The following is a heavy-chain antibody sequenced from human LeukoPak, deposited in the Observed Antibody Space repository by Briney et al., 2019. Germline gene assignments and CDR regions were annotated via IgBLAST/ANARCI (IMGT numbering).Heavy chain of an antibody. J-gene: IGHJ4*02. CDR2: IYYSGST. V-gene: IGHV4-39*07. CDR3: ARVLLDGSGSSFDY. D-gene: IGHD3-10*01. CDR1: GGSISSSSYY. Sequence: PSETLSLTCTVSGGSISSSSYYWGWIRQPPGKGLEWIGSIYYSGSTYYNPSLKSRVTISVDKSKNQFSLKLSSVTAADTAVYYCARVLLDGSGSSFDYWGQGTLVTVSS.